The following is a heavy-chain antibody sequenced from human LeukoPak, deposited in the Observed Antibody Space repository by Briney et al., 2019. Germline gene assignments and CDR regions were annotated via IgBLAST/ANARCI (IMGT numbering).Heavy chain of an antibody. Sequence: NPGGSLRLSCAASGFTFINAWMAWVRQAPGKGLEWVGRIKAKAHGGTIEYAAPVKGRFTISRDDSKNTLYLQMNSLKTEDTAVYYCTTDGVGAEGATYDNWGQGTLVSVSS. CDR3: TTDGVGAEGATYDN. CDR2: IKAKAHGGTI. V-gene: IGHV3-15*01. D-gene: IGHD1-26*01. J-gene: IGHJ4*02. CDR1: GFTFINAW.